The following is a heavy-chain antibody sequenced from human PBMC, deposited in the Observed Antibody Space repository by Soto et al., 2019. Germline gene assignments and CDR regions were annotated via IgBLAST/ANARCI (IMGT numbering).Heavy chain of an antibody. J-gene: IGHJ6*03. CDR3: ARDLGTTTGTTVMGLESDYYYYMDV. D-gene: IGHD1-1*01. CDR1: GYTFTGYY. Sequence: QVQLVQSGAEVKKPGASVKVSCKASGYTFTGYYMHWVRQAPGQGLEWMGWINPNSGGTNYAQKFQGWVTMTRDTSISTAYMELSRLRSDDTAVYYCARDLGTTTGTTVMGLESDYYYYMDVWGKGTTVTVSS. V-gene: IGHV1-2*04. CDR2: INPNSGGT.